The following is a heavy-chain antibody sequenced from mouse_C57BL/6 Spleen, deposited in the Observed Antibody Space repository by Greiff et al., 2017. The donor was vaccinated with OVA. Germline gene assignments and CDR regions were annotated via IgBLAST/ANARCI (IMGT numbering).Heavy chain of an antibody. D-gene: IGHD2-3*01. J-gene: IGHJ1*03. CDR1: GYAFSSYW. V-gene: IGHV1-80*01. CDR2: IYPGDGDT. CDR3: ARGIYDGYSYFDV. Sequence: QVQLQQSGAELVKPGASVKISCKASGYAFSSYWMNWVKQRPGKGLEWIGQIYPGDGDTNYNGKFKGKATLTADKSSSTAYMQLSSLTSEDSAVYFCARGIYDGYSYFDVWGTGTTVTVSS.